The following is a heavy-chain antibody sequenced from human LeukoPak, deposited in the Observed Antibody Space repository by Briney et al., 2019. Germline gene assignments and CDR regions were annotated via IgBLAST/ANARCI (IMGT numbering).Heavy chain of an antibody. CDR1: GFTFSTYW. J-gene: IGHJ4*02. Sequence: GRSLRLSCAASGFTFSTYWMHWVRQVPGKGLVWVSRMNSDGSSTSYADSVKGRFTISRDNVKNTLYLQMNSLRAEDTAVYFCARDPSAFSGSYDYWGQGTLVTVSS. CDR2: MNSDGSST. V-gene: IGHV3-74*01. CDR3: ARDPSAFSGSYDY. D-gene: IGHD1-26*01.